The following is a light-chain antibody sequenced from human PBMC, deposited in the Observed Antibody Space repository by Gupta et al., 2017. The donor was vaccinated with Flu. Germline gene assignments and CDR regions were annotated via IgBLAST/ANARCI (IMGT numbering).Light chain of an antibody. CDR3: HEWSNWGWR. CDR2: DAS. CDR1: QSVSSY. V-gene: IGKV3-11*01. J-gene: IGKJ1*01. Sequence: EIVLTQSPATLSLSPGERATLSCRASQSVSSYLAWYQQKPGQAPRLLIYDASNSATGIPARFTGSGSGTDFTLTMSSLEPEDFAVYSCHEWSNWGWRFAQEGKLEI.